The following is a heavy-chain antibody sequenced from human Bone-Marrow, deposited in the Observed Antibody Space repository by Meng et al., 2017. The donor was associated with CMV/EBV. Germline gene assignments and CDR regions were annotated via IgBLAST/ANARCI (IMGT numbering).Heavy chain of an antibody. CDR1: GFTFSTYT. D-gene: IGHD2-15*01. V-gene: IGHV3-23*01. CDR2: ISGSGGGT. CDR3: AQDRDRTYSKAY. Sequence: GEPLKISCAASGFTFSTYTMAWVRQSPGKGMEWVCSISGSGGGTYYRNSVKGRFTISRDNSENILYLQINNLRVDDTAVYYCAQDRDRTYSKAYWGQGTLVTVSS. J-gene: IGHJ4*02.